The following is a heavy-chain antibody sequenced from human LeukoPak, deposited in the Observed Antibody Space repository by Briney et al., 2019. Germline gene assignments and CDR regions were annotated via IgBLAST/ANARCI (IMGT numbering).Heavy chain of an antibody. V-gene: IGHV3-21*01. D-gene: IGHD2-15*01. CDR1: GFIFSSYS. J-gene: IGHJ4*02. CDR3: ARPFPDCSGDSCYMSSLDY. Sequence: PGGSLRLSCAASGFIFSSYSMNWVRQAPGKGLEWVSSISSSSSHIYYADSLKGRFTVSRDNARKSLYLQMNSLRAEDTALYYCARPFPDCSGDSCYMSSLDYWGQGTLVTVSS. CDR2: ISSSSSHI.